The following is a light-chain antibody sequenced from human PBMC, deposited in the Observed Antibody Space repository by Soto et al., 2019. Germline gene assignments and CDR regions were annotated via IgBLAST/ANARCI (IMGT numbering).Light chain of an antibody. CDR3: CSYAGSYTVV. V-gene: IGLV2-11*01. Sequence: QSALTQPRSVSGSPGQSVTISCTGTSSDVGAYNYVSWYQQHPGKVPKLMIYDVSRRPSGVPDRFSGSKSGNTASLTISGLHADDEADYYCCSYAGSYTVVFGGGTKVTVL. CDR1: SSDVGAYNY. CDR2: DVS. J-gene: IGLJ3*02.